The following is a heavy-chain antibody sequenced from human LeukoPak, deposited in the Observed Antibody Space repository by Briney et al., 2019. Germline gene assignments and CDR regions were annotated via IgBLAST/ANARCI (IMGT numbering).Heavy chain of an antibody. Sequence: GGSLRLSCAASGFTVSSNYMSWVRQAPGKGLEWVSVIYSGGSTYYADSVKGRFTISRDNSKNTLYLQMNSLRAEDTAVYYCAREARGLYYFDYWGQGTLVTVSS. J-gene: IGHJ4*02. V-gene: IGHV3-53*01. D-gene: IGHD3-10*01. CDR2: IYSGGST. CDR3: AREARGLYYFDY. CDR1: GFTVSSNY.